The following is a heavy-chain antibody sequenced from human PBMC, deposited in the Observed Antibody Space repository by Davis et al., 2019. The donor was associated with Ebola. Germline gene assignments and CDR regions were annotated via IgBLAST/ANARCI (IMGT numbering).Heavy chain of an antibody. CDR3: ATHWVGGWNDPFDY. CDR2: IIPILNKA. J-gene: IGHJ4*02. D-gene: IGHD1-1*01. V-gene: IGHV1-69*02. CDR1: GGAFSSFS. Sequence: AASVKVSCKASGGAFSSFSISWVRQAPGQGLEWMGRIIPILNKATYAREFQGRVTMTTDTSTSTAYMELRSLRSDDTAVYYCATHWVGGWNDPFDYWGQGTLVTVSS.